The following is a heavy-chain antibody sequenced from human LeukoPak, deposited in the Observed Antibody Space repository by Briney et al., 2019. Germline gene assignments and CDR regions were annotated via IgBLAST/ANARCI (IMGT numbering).Heavy chain of an antibody. D-gene: IGHD6-19*01. CDR2: MNPNSGNT. V-gene: IGHV1-8*01. J-gene: IGHJ6*02. CDR3: ARAIAVAGTDEGYYYYGMDV. CDR1: GYTFTSYD. Sequence: PWASVKVSCKASGYTFTSYDINWVRQATGQGLEWMGWMNPNSGNTGYAQKFQGRVTMTRNTSISTAYMELSSLRSEDTAVYYCARAIAVAGTDEGYYYYGMDVWGQGTTVTVSS.